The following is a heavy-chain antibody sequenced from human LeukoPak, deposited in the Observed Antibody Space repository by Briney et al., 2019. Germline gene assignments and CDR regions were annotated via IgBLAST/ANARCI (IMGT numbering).Heavy chain of an antibody. CDR3: ARDLRSSRQQLVRIQGFDP. J-gene: IGHJ5*02. CDR2: ISGSGGST. D-gene: IGHD6-13*01. CDR1: GFTFSSYG. V-gene: IGHV3-23*01. Sequence: GGSLRLSCAASGFTFSSYGMHWVRQAPGKGLEWVSAISGSGGSTYYADSVKGRFTISRDNSKNTLYLQMNSLRAEDTAVYYCARDLRSSRQQLVRIQGFDPWGQGTLVTVSS.